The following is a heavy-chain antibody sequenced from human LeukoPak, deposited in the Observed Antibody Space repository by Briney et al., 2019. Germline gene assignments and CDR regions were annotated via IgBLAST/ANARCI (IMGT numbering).Heavy chain of an antibody. CDR3: ATDIPHGSGSFSYFDY. CDR2: IKPDSGGT. D-gene: IGHD3-10*01. V-gene: IGHV1-2*02. J-gene: IGHJ4*02. CDR1: GYTFTGCY. Sequence: ASVKVSCKASGYTFTGCYIHWVRQAPGQGLEWVGWIKPDSGGTNYAQNFQGRVTVAWDTSISTAYMELSRLRSDDTAVYYCATDIPHGSGSFSYFDYWGQGTLVTVSS.